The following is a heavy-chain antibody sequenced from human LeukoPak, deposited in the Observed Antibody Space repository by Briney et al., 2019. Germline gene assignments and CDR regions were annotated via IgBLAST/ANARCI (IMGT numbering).Heavy chain of an antibody. CDR3: GRHPPGGGYFDY. CDR1: GGSISSYY. J-gene: IGHJ4*02. V-gene: IGHV4-59*08. D-gene: IGHD3-16*01. CDR2: ISYTGST. Sequence: SETLSLTCAASGGSISSYYWSWVRQPPGKGLEWIGYISYTGSTNYNPSLRSRVTISLDTSKNQISLRLSSVTAADTAVYYCGRHPPGGGYFDYWGQGALVTVSS.